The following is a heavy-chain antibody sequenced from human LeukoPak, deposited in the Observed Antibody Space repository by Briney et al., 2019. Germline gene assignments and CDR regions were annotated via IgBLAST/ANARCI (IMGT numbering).Heavy chain of an antibody. CDR2: ISDSSSLT. Sequence: GGSLRLSCAASGFTFSSFGMNWVRQAPGKGLDWVSYISDSSSLTYYADSVKGRFTISRDNAKNSLSLQLNSLRDEDTAVYFCAKVIRGGYGMDVWGQGTTVTVSS. D-gene: IGHD3-10*01. CDR3: AKVIRGGYGMDV. J-gene: IGHJ6*02. CDR1: GFTFSSFG. V-gene: IGHV3-48*02.